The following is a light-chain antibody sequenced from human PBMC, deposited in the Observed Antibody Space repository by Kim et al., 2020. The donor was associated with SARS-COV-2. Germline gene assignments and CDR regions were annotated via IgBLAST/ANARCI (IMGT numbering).Light chain of an antibody. J-gene: IGKJ1*01. CDR2: WAS. Sequence: DLVMTQSPDSLAVSLGERATINCQSSQSVLYSPNNRNYLAWYQQKPGQSPKLLIYWASTRDSGVPDRFSGSGSGTDFTLTISSLQAEDGAVYYCQQHYATPVTFGQGTKVEI. CDR1: QSVLYSPNNRNY. V-gene: IGKV4-1*01. CDR3: QQHYATPVT.